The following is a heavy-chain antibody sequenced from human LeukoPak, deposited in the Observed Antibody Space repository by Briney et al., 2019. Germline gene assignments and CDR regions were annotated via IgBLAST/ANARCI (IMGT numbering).Heavy chain of an antibody. J-gene: IGHJ4*02. Sequence: GGSLRLSCAASGFTFSSSAMSWVRQAPGKGLYWVSAMSGSGTGTYYADSVKGRFTISRDNSKNTLYLQMNSLRAEDTAVYYCAKEGGTGTRFDYWGQGTLVTVSS. CDR3: AKEGGTGTRFDY. CDR2: MSGSGTGT. V-gene: IGHV3-23*01. D-gene: IGHD1-7*01. CDR1: GFTFSSSA.